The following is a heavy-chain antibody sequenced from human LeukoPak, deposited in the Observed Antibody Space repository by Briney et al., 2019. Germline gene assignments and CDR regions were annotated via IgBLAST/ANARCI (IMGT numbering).Heavy chain of an antibody. V-gene: IGHV3-7*01. CDR3: ARCGVTAVSGTNYYYYMDV. CDR1: GFIFSKYW. CDR2: IQQDGSEK. J-gene: IGHJ6*03. Sequence: GGSLRLSCAASGFIFSKYWMTWVRQAPGKGLEWVANIQQDGSEKYYVDSVEGRFTISRDNAKNSVYLQMNSLRAEGAAVYYCARCGVTAVSGTNYYYYMDVWGRGTAVTVSS. D-gene: IGHD5-18*01.